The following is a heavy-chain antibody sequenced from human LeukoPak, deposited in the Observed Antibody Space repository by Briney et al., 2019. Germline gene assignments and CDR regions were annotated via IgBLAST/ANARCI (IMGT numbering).Heavy chain of an antibody. J-gene: IGHJ3*02. CDR3: AKHYRSSSTDSDAFDI. Sequence: GGSLRLSCAASGFTFSSYVMHWVRQAPGKGLEWVAVIWYDGSNKYYADSVKGRFTISRDNSKNTLYLQMNSLRAEDTAVYYCAKHYRSSSTDSDAFDIWGQGTMVTVSS. D-gene: IGHD6-6*01. V-gene: IGHV3-33*06. CDR2: IWYDGSNK. CDR1: GFTFSSYV.